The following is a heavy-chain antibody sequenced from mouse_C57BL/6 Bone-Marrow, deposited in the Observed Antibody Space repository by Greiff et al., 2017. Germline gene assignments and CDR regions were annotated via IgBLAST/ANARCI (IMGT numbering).Heavy chain of an antibody. Sequence: VKLQQPGAELVMPGASVKLSCKASGYTFTSYWMHWVKQRPGQGLEWIGEIDPSDSYTNYNQKFKGKSTLTVDKSSSTAYMKLSSLTSEDSAVYYCARDGSSFYWYFDVWGTGTTVTVSS. CDR2: IDPSDSYT. D-gene: IGHD1-1*01. J-gene: IGHJ1*03. V-gene: IGHV1-69*01. CDR1: GYTFTSYW. CDR3: ARDGSSFYWYFDV.